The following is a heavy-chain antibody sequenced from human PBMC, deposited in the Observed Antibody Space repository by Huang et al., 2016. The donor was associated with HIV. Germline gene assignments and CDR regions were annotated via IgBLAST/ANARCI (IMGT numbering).Heavy chain of an antibody. CDR3: ARDTSTTRVFGAFDI. CDR1: GGSISSGSYY. V-gene: IGHV4-61*09. CDR2: FYTGGST. D-gene: IGHD2-2*01. J-gene: IGHJ3*02. Sequence: QVQLRESGPGLVKPSQTLSLTCTVSGGSISSGSYYWSWILQSAGKGLEWIGHFYTGGSTNYSPSVKSRVTISLDASKNQFSLKLTSVTAADTAVYYCARDTSTTRVFGAFDIWGQGTMVTVSS.